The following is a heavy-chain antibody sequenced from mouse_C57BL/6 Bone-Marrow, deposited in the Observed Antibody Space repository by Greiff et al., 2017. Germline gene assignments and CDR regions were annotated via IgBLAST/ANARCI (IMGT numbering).Heavy chain of an antibody. D-gene: IGHD4-1*01. V-gene: IGHV5-6*01. CDR2: ISSGGSYT. CDR1: GFTFSSYG. Sequence: EVQLVESGGDLVKPGGSLKLSCAASGFTFSSYGMSWVRQTPHKRLEWVATISSGGSYTYYPDSVKGRFTISRDNAKNTLYLQMSSLKSEDTAMYYCARLGFPYDYWGQGTTLTVSS. J-gene: IGHJ2*01. CDR3: ARLGFPYDY.